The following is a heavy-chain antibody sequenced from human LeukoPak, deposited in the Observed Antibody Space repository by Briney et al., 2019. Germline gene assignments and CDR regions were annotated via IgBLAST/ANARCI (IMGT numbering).Heavy chain of an antibody. V-gene: IGHV4-59*01. J-gene: IGHJ6*03. D-gene: IGHD3-22*01. Sequence: SETLSLTCTVSGGSISSYYWSWIRQPPGKGLEWIGYIYYSGSTNYNPSLKSRVTISVDTSKNQFSLKLSSVTAADTAVYYCARGGWYYYDSSGYGTYYYYMDVWGRGTTVTISS. CDR3: ARGGWYYYDSSGYGTYYYYMDV. CDR2: IYYSGST. CDR1: GGSISSYY.